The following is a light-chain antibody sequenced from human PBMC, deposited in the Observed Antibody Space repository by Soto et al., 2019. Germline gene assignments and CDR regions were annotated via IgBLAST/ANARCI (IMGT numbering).Light chain of an antibody. CDR2: GAS. CDR1: QSVSSSY. Sequence: EIVLTQSPGTLSLSPGERATLSCRASQSVSSSYLARYQQKPGQAPRLLIYGASSRATGIPDRFSGSGSGTDFTLTISRLEPEDFAVYYCQQYDTSPPLTFGGGTKVDIK. CDR3: QQYDTSPPLT. V-gene: IGKV3-20*01. J-gene: IGKJ4*01.